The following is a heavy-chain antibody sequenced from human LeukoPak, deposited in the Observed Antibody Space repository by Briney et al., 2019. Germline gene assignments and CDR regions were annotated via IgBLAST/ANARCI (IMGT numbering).Heavy chain of an antibody. CDR1: RDSISSTIHY. J-gene: IGHJ3*02. CDR3: ARYGLLGLSEINAFDI. CDR2: VYFNGNT. Sequence: SSETLSLTCTVSRDSISSTIHYWGWIRQPPGKGLEWIGSVYFNGNTYYNPSLKSRVTISVDRSKNQFSLNLNSVTAADTAVYYCARYGLLGLSEINAFDIWGQGTMVTVSS. D-gene: IGHD2-2*01. V-gene: IGHV4-39*07.